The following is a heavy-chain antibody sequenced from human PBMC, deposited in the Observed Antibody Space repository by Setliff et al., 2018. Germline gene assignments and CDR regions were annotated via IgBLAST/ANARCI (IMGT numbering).Heavy chain of an antibody. D-gene: IGHD2-15*01. J-gene: IGHJ4*02. Sequence: GGSLRLSCAASGFTFTSYAMRWVRQAPGKGLEWVSMISGSAQTTYYADSVKGRFTISRDNSKNTVYLEMNSLRAEDTAVYYCAKRGPYCSGGTCHYYFDYWGQGTLVTVSS. CDR1: GFTFTSYA. CDR3: AKRGPYCSGGTCHYYFDY. V-gene: IGHV3-23*01. CDR2: ISGSAQTT.